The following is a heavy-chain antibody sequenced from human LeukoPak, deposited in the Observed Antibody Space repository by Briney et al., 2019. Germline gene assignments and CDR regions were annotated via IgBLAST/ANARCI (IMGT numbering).Heavy chain of an antibody. CDR2: IYYSGST. CDR3: ARVGYSSGWEYYYYGMDV. J-gene: IGHJ6*02. Sequence: SETLSLTCTVSGGSISSYYWSWIRQPPGKGLEWIGYIYYSGSTNYNPSLKSRVTISVDTSKNQFSLKLSSVTAADTAVYYCARVGYSSGWEYYYYGMDVWGQGTTVTVSS. CDR1: GGSISSYY. V-gene: IGHV4-59*01. D-gene: IGHD6-19*01.